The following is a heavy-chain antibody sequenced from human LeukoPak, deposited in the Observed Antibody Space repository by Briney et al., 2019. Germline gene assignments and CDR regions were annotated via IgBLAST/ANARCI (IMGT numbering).Heavy chain of an antibody. CDR1: GGTFSSYA. V-gene: IGHV1-69*05. CDR3: ASSVFWSGYSDY. Sequence: SVKLSCKASGGTFSSYAIRWVRQAPGQGLEWMGRIIPIFGTANYAQKFKGRVTITTDESTSTAYMELSSLRSEDTAVYYCASSVFWSGYSDYWGQGTLVTVSS. D-gene: IGHD3-3*01. CDR2: IIPIFGTA. J-gene: IGHJ4*02.